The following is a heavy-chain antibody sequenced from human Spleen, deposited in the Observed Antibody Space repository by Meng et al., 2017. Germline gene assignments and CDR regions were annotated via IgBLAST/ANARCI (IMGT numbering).Heavy chain of an antibody. CDR3: AREGRSHQVGVSVY. Sequence: QMQLQESGPGLVKTSQTLSITCHVSGGSISSGDYYWSWIRQPPGKGLEWIGYIYNSGSTYYNPSLKSRVTISVDTSKNQFSLKLRFVTAADTAVYYCAREGRSHQVGVSVYWGQGNLVTVSS. CDR2: IYNSGST. J-gene: IGHJ4*02. CDR1: GGSISSGDYY. V-gene: IGHV4-30-4*01. D-gene: IGHD2-21*01.